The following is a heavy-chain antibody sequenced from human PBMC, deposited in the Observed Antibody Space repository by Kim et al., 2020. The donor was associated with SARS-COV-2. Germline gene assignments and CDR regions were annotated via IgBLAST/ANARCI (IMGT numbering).Heavy chain of an antibody. CDR1: GGSFSGYY. CDR3: ARGLHNPSMGTVTHFDY. J-gene: IGHJ4*01. V-gene: IGHV4-34*01. Sequence: SETLSLTCAVYGGSFSGYYWSWIRQPPGKGLEWIGEINHSGSTNYNPSLKSRVTISVDTSKNQFSLKLSSVTAADTAVYYCARGLHNPSMGTVTHFDYWG. D-gene: IGHD4-17*01. CDR2: INHSGST.